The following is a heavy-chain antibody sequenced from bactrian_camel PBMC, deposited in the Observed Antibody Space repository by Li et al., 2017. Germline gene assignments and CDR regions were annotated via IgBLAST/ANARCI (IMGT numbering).Heavy chain of an antibody. D-gene: IGHD8*01. V-gene: IGHV3S55*01. CDR1: GITFDDSD. J-gene: IGHJ4*01. CDR2: VNIGGEV. Sequence: HVQLVESGGGSIQAGGSLRLSCTASGITFDDSDMGWYRQAPGKECELVSMVNIGGEVYYADFVKVRFTISQDNAKNTLYLQMNSLKPEDTGVYYCAADPSLTGALNWGQGTQVTVS. CDR3: AADPSLTGALN.